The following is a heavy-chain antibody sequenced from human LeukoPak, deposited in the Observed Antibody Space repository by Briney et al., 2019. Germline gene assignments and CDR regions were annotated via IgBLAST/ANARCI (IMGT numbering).Heavy chain of an antibody. J-gene: IGHJ6*03. V-gene: IGHV3-30-3*01. Sequence: PGGSLRLSCAASGFTFSTYAIHWVRQAPGKGLEWVAVISYDGSNKYYADSVKGRFTISRDNSKNTLYLQMNSLRAEDTAVYYCAREGWNYDLGRIFYYYFYYMDVWGKGTTVTVSS. CDR2: ISYDGSNK. CDR3: AREGWNYDLGRIFYYYFYYMDV. D-gene: IGHD1-7*01. CDR1: GFTFSTYA.